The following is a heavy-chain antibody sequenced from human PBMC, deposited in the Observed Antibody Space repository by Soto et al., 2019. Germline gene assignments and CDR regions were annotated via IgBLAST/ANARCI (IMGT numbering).Heavy chain of an antibody. CDR3: ARPRMSGGNALDI. CDR2: ISSSSSYI. J-gene: IGHJ3*02. D-gene: IGHD2-15*01. V-gene: IGHV3-21*01. Sequence: PGGSLRLSCAASGFTFSSYSMNWVRQAPGKGLEWVSSISSSSSYIYYADSVKGRFTISRDNAKNSLCLQMNSLRAEDTAVYYCARPRMSGGNALDIWGQGTMVTVSS. CDR1: GFTFSSYS.